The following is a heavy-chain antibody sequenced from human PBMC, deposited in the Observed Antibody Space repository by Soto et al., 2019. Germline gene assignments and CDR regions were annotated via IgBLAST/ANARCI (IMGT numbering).Heavy chain of an antibody. D-gene: IGHD3-22*01. V-gene: IGHV1-69*01. CDR3: ARDPYNYDGNGNLANYFDL. CDR2: IIPTYGAV. Sequence: QVQLVQSGAEVKKPGSSVKVSCKASGGTFRDIAIGWVRQVPGQGLEWVGGIIPTYGAVQYAEKFQGRATITADASAGTASLELSSLMSEDTAVYYCARDPYNYDGNGNLANYFDLWGRGTLVTVSS. CDR1: GGTFRDIA. J-gene: IGHJ2*01.